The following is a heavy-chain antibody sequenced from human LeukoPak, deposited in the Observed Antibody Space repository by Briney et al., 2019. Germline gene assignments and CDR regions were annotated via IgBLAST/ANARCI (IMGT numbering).Heavy chain of an antibody. CDR1: GFTFRSYE. D-gene: IGHD6-19*01. V-gene: IGHV3-48*03. J-gene: IGHJ4*02. CDR3: ARRVGSGWCYFDY. CDR2: ISSSGRTI. Sequence: GGSLRLSCAASGFTFRSYEMNWVRQAPGKGLEWVSYISSSGRTIYYADSVKGRFTISRDNAKNSLYLQMNSLRAEDTGVYYCARRVGSGWCYFDYWGQGTLVTVSS.